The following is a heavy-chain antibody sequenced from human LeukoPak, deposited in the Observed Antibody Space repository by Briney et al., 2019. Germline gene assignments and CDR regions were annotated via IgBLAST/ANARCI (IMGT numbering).Heavy chain of an antibody. V-gene: IGHV3-66*01. Sequence: GGSLRLSCAASGFAFSRYSVSWVRQAPGTGLEWVSVIYSGGSTYYADSVKGRFTISRDNSKNTLYLQMNSLRAEDTAVYYCAGSLAYCGGDCRLGDYWGQGTLVTVSS. CDR3: AGSLAYCGGDCRLGDY. D-gene: IGHD2-21*02. J-gene: IGHJ4*02. CDR1: GFAFSRYS. CDR2: IYSGGST.